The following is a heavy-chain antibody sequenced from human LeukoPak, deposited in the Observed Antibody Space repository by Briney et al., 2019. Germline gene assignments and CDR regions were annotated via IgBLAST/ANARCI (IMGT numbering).Heavy chain of an antibody. V-gene: IGHV3-23*01. J-gene: IGHJ4*02. CDR2: ISGSGGST. D-gene: IGHD3-3*01. CDR1: GFAFASYP. Sequence: GGSLRLSCAASGFAFASYPMSWVRQAPGRGLEWVSTISGSGGSTYNADSVKGRFTISRDNSNNTLYLQISSLRDGDPAVYFCAKSRSSRWVFGFDYWGQGTLVTVSS. CDR3: AKSRSSRWVFGFDY.